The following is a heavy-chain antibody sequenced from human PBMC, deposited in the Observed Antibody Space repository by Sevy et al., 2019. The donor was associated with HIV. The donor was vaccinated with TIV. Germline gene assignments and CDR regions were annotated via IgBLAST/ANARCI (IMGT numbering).Heavy chain of an antibody. Sequence: GGSLRLSCAASGFTFSNAWMSWVRQAPGKGLEWVGRIKSKTDGGTTDYAAPVKGRFTISRDDSKNTLYLQMNSLKTEDTAMYYCTKDSKILGLSALLDYWGQGTLVTVSS. CDR1: GFTFSNAW. V-gene: IGHV3-15*01. CDR2: IKSKTDGGTT. D-gene: IGHD7-27*01. J-gene: IGHJ4*02. CDR3: TKDSKILGLSALLDY.